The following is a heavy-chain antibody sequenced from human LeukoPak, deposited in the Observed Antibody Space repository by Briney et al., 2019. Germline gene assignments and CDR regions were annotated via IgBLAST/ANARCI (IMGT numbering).Heavy chain of an antibody. J-gene: IGHJ6*02. Sequence: GASVKVSCKASGYTFTGYYMHWVRQAPGQGLEWMGWINPNSGGTNYAQKFQGRVTMTRDTSISTAYMELSRLRSDDTAVYYCARVKYCSSTSCYKEYYYYYYGMDVWGQGTTVTVSS. D-gene: IGHD2-2*02. V-gene: IGHV1-2*02. CDR3: ARVKYCSSTSCYKEYYYYYYGMDV. CDR1: GYTFTGYY. CDR2: INPNSGGT.